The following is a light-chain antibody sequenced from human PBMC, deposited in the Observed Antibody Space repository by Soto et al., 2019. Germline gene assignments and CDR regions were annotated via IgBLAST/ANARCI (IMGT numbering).Light chain of an antibody. J-gene: IGKJ4*01. CDR1: QSISSY. V-gene: IGKV1-39*01. Sequence: DIQMTQSPSSLSASVGEIVTITCRASQSISSYLNWYQQKPGKAPKLLIYAASSLQSGVPSRFSGSGSGTDFTLTISSLQPEDFATYYCQQSYSTLTFGGGTKVDIK. CDR2: AAS. CDR3: QQSYSTLT.